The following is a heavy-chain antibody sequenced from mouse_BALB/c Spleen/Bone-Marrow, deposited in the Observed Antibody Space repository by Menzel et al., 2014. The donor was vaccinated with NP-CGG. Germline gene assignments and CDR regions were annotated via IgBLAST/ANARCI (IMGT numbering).Heavy chain of an antibody. CDR1: GYTFTTYF. V-gene: IGHV1S56*01. D-gene: IGHD2-14*01. Sequence: QVQLKESGPELVRPGASMRISCKASGYTFTTYFIHWVKQRPGQGLEWIGWIYPGNINIKYNENFKDKVTLTADKSSSTAHMQFSNLTSEDSAVYFYARGDYYRSVMDYWGQGTSVTVSS. J-gene: IGHJ4*01. CDR3: ARGDYYRSVMDY. CDR2: IYPGNINI.